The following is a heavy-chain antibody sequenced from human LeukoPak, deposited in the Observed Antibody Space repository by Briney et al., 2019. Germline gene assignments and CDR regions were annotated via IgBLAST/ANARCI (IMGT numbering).Heavy chain of an antibody. CDR2: ISPNSGGT. D-gene: IGHD3-10*01. CDR1: GYTFTGYY. CDR3: ARDGTWYYYGSGSPPLFDY. Sequence: GASVKVSCKASGYTFTGYYMHWVRQAPGQGLEGMGWISPNSGGTNYAQKFQGRVTMTRDTSISTAYMEPSRLRSDDTAVYHCARDGTWYYYGSGSPPLFDYWGQGTLVTVSS. J-gene: IGHJ4*02. V-gene: IGHV1-2*02.